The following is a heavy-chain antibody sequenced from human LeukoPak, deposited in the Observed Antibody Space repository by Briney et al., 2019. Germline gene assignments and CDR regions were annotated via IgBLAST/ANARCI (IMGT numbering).Heavy chain of an antibody. V-gene: IGHV4-30-2*03. CDR1: GGSISSGGYS. J-gene: IGHJ4*02. CDR2: IYHSGST. CDR3: ARHWFSGSYPYYFDY. Sequence: SETLSLTCAVSGGSISSGGYSWSWIRQPPGKGLEWIGYIYHSGSTYYSPSLKSRVSISVDTSKNQFSLKLSSVTAADTAVYYCARHWFSGSYPYYFDYWGQGTLVTVSS. D-gene: IGHD1-26*01.